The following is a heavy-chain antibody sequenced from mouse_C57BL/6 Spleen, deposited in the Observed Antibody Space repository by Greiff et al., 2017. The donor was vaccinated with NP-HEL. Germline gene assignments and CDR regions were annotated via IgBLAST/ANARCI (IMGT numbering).Heavy chain of an antibody. CDR1: GFNIKDDY. J-gene: IGHJ2*01. Sequence: VQLQQSGAELVRPGASVKLSCTASGFNIKDDYMHWVKQRPEQGLEWIGWIDPENGDTEYASKFQGKATITADTSSNTAYLQLSSLTSEDTAVYYCTTLDYYGLDYWGQGTTLTVSS. V-gene: IGHV14-4*01. CDR2: IDPENGDT. CDR3: TTLDYYGLDY. D-gene: IGHD1-2*01.